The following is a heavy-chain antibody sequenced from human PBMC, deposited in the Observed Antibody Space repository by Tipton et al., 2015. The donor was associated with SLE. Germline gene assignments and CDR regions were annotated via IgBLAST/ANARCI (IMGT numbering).Heavy chain of an antibody. V-gene: IGHV4-59*12. J-gene: IGHJ4*02. CDR2: VYHSGGT. Sequence: TLSLTCIVSGDSISSYYWNWIRQAPGKGLEWLGYVYHSGGTNYNPSLKSRLTISVDTSKNQFSLNLSSVTAADTAVYYCARDEYRYDTTGYHLLGHFDFWGQGTLVTVSS. D-gene: IGHD3-22*01. CDR3: ARDEYRYDTTGYHLLGHFDF. CDR1: GDSISSYY.